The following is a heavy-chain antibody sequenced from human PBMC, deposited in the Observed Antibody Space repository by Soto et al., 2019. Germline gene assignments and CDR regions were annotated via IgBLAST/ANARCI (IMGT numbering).Heavy chain of an antibody. Sequence: QVQLQESGPGLVKPSQTLSLTCTVSGGSLSSGDYYWSWIRQHPGKGLEWIGYIYYSGSTYYNPSRKSLVTISVDTSKNQYSLKRSSVTAADTAVYYCARWWSGSRQGFDPWGQGTLVTVSS. CDR1: GGSLSSGDYY. D-gene: IGHD3-3*01. CDR3: ARWWSGSRQGFDP. J-gene: IGHJ5*02. V-gene: IGHV4-31*01. CDR2: IYYSGST.